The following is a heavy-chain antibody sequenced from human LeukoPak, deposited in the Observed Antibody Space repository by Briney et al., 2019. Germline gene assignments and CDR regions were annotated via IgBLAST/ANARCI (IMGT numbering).Heavy chain of an antibody. D-gene: IGHD1-26*01. CDR1: DFTFSTYG. CDR2: ISSSSSYI. Sequence: NPGGSLRLSCAASDFTFSTYGMSWVRQAPGKGLEWVSSISSSSSYIYYADSVKGRFTISRDNAKNSLYLQMNSLRAEDTAVYYCARDGPLPSGSYFYWGQGTLVTVSS. J-gene: IGHJ4*02. CDR3: ARDGPLPSGSYFY. V-gene: IGHV3-21*01.